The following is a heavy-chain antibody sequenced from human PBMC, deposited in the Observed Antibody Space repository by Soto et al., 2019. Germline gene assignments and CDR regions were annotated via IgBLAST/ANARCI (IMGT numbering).Heavy chain of an antibody. CDR3: ARDGIGGKAFRGYLDY. J-gene: IGHJ4*02. Sequence: QVPLVESGGGVAQPGRSLRLSCAASGSIFRGYGMHWVRQAPGKGLEWVAVIRFDGSNEHYADSVKGRFTISRDNSKNMLYLQMNSLRVEDTAVYFCARDGIGGKAFRGYLDYWGQGTLVTVSS. D-gene: IGHD2-15*01. V-gene: IGHV3-33*01. CDR2: IRFDGSNE. CDR1: GSIFRGYG.